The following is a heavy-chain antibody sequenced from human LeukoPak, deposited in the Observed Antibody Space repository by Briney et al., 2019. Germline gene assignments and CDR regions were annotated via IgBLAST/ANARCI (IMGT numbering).Heavy chain of an antibody. CDR1: GYTFTGYY. CDR3: ARIKCSGGSCYGEYFQH. J-gene: IGHJ1*01. D-gene: IGHD2-15*01. CDR2: INPNSGGT. V-gene: IGHV1-2*04. Sequence: ASVKVSCKASGYTFTGYYMHWVRQAPGQGLEWMGWINPNSGGTNYAQKFQGWVTMTRDTSISTAYMELSRLRSDDTAVYYCARIKCSGGSCYGEYFQHWGQGTLVTVSS.